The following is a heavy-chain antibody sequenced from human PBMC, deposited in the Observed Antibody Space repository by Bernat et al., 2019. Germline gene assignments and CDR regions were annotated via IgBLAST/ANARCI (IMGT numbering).Heavy chain of an antibody. CDR1: GFTFSDYA. V-gene: IGHV3-30-3*01. CDR2: IPYDGANK. Sequence: QVQLVESGGGVVQPGRSLRLSCAASGFTFSDYAMHWVRQAPDKGLEWVAAIPYDGANKYYADSVKGRFTISRDNSKNTLYLQMYSLRAEDTAVYYCARGRKETDSGGMDVWGQGTTVTVSS. D-gene: IGHD2-21*02. J-gene: IGHJ6*02. CDR3: ARGRKETDSGGMDV.